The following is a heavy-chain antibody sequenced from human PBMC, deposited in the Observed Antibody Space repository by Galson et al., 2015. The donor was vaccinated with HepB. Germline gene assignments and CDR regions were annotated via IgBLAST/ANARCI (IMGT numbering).Heavy chain of an antibody. Sequence: SLRLSCAASGFTFSSYAMSWVRRAPGKGLEWVSGISVSGGNTYYADSVKGRFTISRDNSKNTLYLQMNSLRAEDTAVYYCATDHYGSGRRTYGMDVRGQGTTVAVSS. V-gene: IGHV3-23*01. CDR2: ISVSGGNT. CDR1: GFTFSSYA. CDR3: ATDHYGSGRRTYGMDV. J-gene: IGHJ6*02. D-gene: IGHD3-10*01.